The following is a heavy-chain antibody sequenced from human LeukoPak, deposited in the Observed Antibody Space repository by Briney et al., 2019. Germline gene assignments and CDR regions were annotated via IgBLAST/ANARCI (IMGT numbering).Heavy chain of an antibody. D-gene: IGHD1-1*01. J-gene: IGHJ3*02. V-gene: IGHV1-69*13. CDR3: ARGGVNWNDEDDAFDI. CDR2: IIPIFGTA. CDR1: GGTFSSYA. Sequence: GASVKVSCKASGGTFSSYAISWVRQAPGQGLEWMGGIIPIFGTANYAQKFQGRVTITADESTSTAYMELSSLRSEDTAVYYCARGGVNWNDEDDAFDIWGQGTMVTVSS.